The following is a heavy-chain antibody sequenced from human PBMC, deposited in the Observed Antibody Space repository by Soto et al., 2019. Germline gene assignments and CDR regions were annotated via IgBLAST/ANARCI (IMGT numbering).Heavy chain of an antibody. Sequence: VQLVQSGPEVKEPGSSLKVSCTASGGTFSSYVISWVRLAPGQGLEWMGGISPIFGTSRYAQKFQGRVTITADESTSTAYLGLARLRSDDTAGYYCARLPRVMLPTLEGGLDVWGQGTTVTVSS. V-gene: IGHV1-69*12. J-gene: IGHJ6*02. CDR1: GGTFSSYV. CDR3: ARLPRVMLPTLEGGLDV. D-gene: IGHD3-16*01. CDR2: ISPIFGTS.